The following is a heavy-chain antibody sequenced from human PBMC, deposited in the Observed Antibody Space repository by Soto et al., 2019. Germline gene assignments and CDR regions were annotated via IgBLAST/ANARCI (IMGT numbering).Heavy chain of an antibody. D-gene: IGHD6-25*01. V-gene: IGHV3-23*01. CDR3: SKFFGETGGSSGWPWSFHF. Sequence: EVQLLESGGGLVQPGGSLRLSCAASGFTFSSYAMSWVRQAPGKGLEWVSAISGTGGTTYYADSVKGRFTISRDNSRNTLHLQMNSLRAEDTAIYYCSKFFGETGGSSGWPWSFHFWGQGTLVTVSS. CDR2: ISGTGGTT. J-gene: IGHJ4*02. CDR1: GFTFSSYA.